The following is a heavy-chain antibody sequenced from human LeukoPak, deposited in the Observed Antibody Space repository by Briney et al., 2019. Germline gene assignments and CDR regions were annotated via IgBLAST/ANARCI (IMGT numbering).Heavy chain of an antibody. Sequence: GASVKGSCKASGYTFTSYDINWVRQATGQGLEWMGWMNPNSGNTGYAQKFQGRVTMTRNTSISTAYMELSSLRSEDTAVYYCANLAYCGGDCYYSGDYYYYGMDVWGQGTTVTVSS. CDR1: GYTFTSYD. J-gene: IGHJ6*02. D-gene: IGHD2-21*02. CDR2: MNPNSGNT. CDR3: ANLAYCGGDCYYSGDYYYYGMDV. V-gene: IGHV1-8*01.